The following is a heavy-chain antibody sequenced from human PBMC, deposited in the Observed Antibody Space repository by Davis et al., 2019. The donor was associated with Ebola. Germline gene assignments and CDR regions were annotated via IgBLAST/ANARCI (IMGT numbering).Heavy chain of an antibody. CDR1: GYTFTGYY. CDR3: ARGRWELTRTFDY. J-gene: IGHJ4*02. V-gene: IGHV1-2*02. D-gene: IGHD1-26*01. Sequence: ASVKVSCKASGYTFTGYYMHWVRQAPGQGLEWMGWINPNSGGTIYAQKFQGRVTMTRNTSISTAYMELSSLRSEDTAVYYCARGRWELTRTFDYWGQGTLVTVSS. CDR2: INPNSGGT.